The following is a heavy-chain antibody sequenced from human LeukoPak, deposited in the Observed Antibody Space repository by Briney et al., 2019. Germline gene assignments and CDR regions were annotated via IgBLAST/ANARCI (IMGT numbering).Heavy chain of an antibody. CDR1: GGSISSYY. CDR3: ARRRGVDILTGYDLYWFDP. J-gene: IGHJ5*02. Sequence: SETLSLTCTGSGGSISSYYWSWIRQPPVNGLDWIGYIYHSWSTKYNPSLKSRVTISIDTSKNQFSLKLSSVTAADTAVYYCARRRGVDILTGYDLYWFDPWGQGTLVTVSS. CDR2: IYHSWST. V-gene: IGHV4-59*01. D-gene: IGHD3-9*01.